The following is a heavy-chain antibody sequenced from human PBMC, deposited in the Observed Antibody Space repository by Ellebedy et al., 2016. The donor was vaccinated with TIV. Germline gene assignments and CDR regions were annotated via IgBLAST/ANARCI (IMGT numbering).Heavy chain of an antibody. CDR2: ISSSSRTI. CDR1: GFTFIIYS. J-gene: IGHJ4*02. V-gene: IGHV3-48*01. Sequence: GGSLRLSXAASGFTFIIYSLNWVRQAPGKGLEWVSYISSSSRTIYYADSVKGRFTISRDNSKNTLNLQMNSLRAEDSAVYYCAKVDPRYGVAPFDSWGQGTLVIVSS. D-gene: IGHD3-3*01. CDR3: AKVDPRYGVAPFDS.